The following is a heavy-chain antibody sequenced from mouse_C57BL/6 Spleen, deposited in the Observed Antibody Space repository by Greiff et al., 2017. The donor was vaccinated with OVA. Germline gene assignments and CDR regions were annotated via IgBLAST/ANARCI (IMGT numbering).Heavy chain of an antibody. Sequence: QVQLQQSGAELARPGASVKLSCKASGYTFTSYGISWVKQRTGQGLEWIGEIYPRSGNTYYNEKVKGKATLTADKSSSTAYMELRSLTSEDSAVYFCARSLSTMITTRYFDVWGTGTTVTVSS. CDR3: ARSLSTMITTRYFDV. D-gene: IGHD2-4*01. CDR2: IYPRSGNT. V-gene: IGHV1-81*01. J-gene: IGHJ1*03. CDR1: GYTFTSYG.